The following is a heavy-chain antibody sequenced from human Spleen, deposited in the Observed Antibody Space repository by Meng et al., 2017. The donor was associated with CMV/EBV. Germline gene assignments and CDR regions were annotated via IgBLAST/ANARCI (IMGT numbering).Heavy chain of an antibody. V-gene: IGHV1-8*03. CDR1: GYGFGGHD. D-gene: IGHD1-1*01. CDR2: MNPHSGNT. J-gene: IGHJ5*02. Sequence: ASVKVSCKASGYGFGGHDIHWVRLATGQGLEWVGWMNPHSGNTGYAQKFQGRVAITRDTSITTAYMELNRLGSEDTAVYYCTRNWRKGKGWFDPWGQGTPVTVSS. CDR3: TRNWRKGKGWFDP.